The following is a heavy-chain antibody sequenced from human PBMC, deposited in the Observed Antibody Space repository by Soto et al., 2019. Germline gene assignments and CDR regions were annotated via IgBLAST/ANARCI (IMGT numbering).Heavy chain of an antibody. J-gene: IGHJ5*02. Sequence: GASVKVSCKASGYTFTSYAMNWVRQAPGQGLEWMGWINTNTGNPTYAQGFTGRFVFSLDTSFSTAYLRICSLKAEDTAVYYCARDYDYIWGSYPLEYNWFDPWGQGTLVTVSS. CDR2: INTNTGNP. V-gene: IGHV7-4-1*01. CDR1: GYTFTSYA. CDR3: ARDYDYIWGSYPLEYNWFDP. D-gene: IGHD3-16*02.